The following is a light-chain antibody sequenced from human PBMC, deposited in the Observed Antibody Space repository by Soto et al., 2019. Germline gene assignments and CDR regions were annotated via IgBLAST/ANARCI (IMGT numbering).Light chain of an antibody. CDR3: SSYAGSYTFV. Sequence: QSVLTQPRSVSGSPGQSVTISCTATSSDVGGYNSVSWYQHHPGKAPKLMIYDVNKRPSGVPDRFSGSTSGNTASLTISGLRAEDEADYYCSSYAGSYTFVFGTGTKVTVL. CDR2: DVN. J-gene: IGLJ1*01. CDR1: SSDVGGYNS. V-gene: IGLV2-11*01.